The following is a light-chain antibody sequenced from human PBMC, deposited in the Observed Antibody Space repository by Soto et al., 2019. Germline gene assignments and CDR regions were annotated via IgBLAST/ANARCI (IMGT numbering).Light chain of an antibody. V-gene: IGLV2-14*01. CDR1: RSDVGGYNF. J-gene: IGLJ2*01. CDR2: DVT. CDR3: SSYTSNNPLV. Sequence: QSALTQPASVSGSPGQSITISCTGTRSDVGGYNFVSWYQQHPGKVPKLLIYDVTHRPSGVSNRFSASKSANTASLTISGLQAEDEADYYCSSYTSNNPLVFGGGTKLTVL.